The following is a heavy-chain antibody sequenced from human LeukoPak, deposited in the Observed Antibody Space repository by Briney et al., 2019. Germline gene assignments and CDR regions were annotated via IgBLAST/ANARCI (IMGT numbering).Heavy chain of an antibody. Sequence: GGSLRLSCAASGFTFSNYWMHWVRQAPGKGLVWVSRINGDGSTTSYADSVKGRFSISRDNAKNTLYLQMNSPRAEDTAVYYCASGPLWYPGDYWGQGTLVTVSS. V-gene: IGHV3-74*01. J-gene: IGHJ4*02. D-gene: IGHD3-10*01. CDR1: GFTFSNYW. CDR2: INGDGSTT. CDR3: ASGPLWYPGDY.